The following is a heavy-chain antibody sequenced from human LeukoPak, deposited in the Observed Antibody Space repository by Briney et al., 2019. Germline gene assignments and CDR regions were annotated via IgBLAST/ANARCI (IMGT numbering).Heavy chain of an antibody. V-gene: IGHV4-4*07. D-gene: IGHD1-26*01. CDR1: GGSISSYY. Sequence: SETLSLTCTVSGGSISSYYWSWIRQPAGMGLEWIGRIYTSGSTNYNPSLKSRVTMSVDTSKNQFSLKLSSVTAADTAVYYCARDRGSSRLGPTNYYFDYWGQGTLVTVSS. J-gene: IGHJ4*02. CDR2: IYTSGST. CDR3: ARDRGSSRLGPTNYYFDY.